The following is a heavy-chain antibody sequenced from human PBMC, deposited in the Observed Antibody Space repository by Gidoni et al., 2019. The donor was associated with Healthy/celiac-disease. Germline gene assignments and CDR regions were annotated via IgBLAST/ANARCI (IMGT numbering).Heavy chain of an antibody. CDR3: ARGAMYNWFDP. D-gene: IGHD3-10*01. J-gene: IGHJ5*02. CDR1: GYTFTSYD. CDR2: RNPNRGNT. Sequence: QVQLVQSGAEVKKPGASVKGAGKAAGYTFTSYDINWVRQATGHGLEWMGWRNPNRGNTGYAQKFQGRVTMTRNTSISTAYMELSSLRSEDTAVYYCARGAMYNWFDPWGQGTLVTVSS. V-gene: IGHV1-8*01.